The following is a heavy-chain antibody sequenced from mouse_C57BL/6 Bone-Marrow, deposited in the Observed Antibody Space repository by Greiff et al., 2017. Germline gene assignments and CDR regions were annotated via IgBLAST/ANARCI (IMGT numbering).Heavy chain of an antibody. D-gene: IGHD2-10*02. CDR1: GSAFSSYW. CDR3: ACFSLGDYYGD. V-gene: IGHV1-80*01. CDR2: IYPGDGVP. Sequence: VQLQQSGAELVKPGASVKISCKASGSAFSSYWMTWVKQRPGTGLEWIGKIYPGDGVPNYNGKFKGRATLTAAKSSSPASMQLSSLTSEDAAVYVYACFSLGDYYGDWGQGTTLTVSS. J-gene: IGHJ2*01.